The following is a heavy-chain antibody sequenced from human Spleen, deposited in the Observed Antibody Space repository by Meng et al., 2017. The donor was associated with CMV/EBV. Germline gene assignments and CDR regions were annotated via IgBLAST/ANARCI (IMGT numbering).Heavy chain of an antibody. CDR3: ARVLYYDFWSGYFY. CDR2: IYPGDSDV. CDR1: GYSFTAYW. J-gene: IGHJ4*02. V-gene: IGHV5-51*01. Sequence: GESLKISCEGSGYSFTAYWIVWVRQMPGKGLEWLGIIYPGDSDVRYSPSFHGQVTISADKSVNTAHLQWSSLKASDTAMYYCARVLYYDFWSGYFYWGQGTLVTVSS. D-gene: IGHD3-3*01.